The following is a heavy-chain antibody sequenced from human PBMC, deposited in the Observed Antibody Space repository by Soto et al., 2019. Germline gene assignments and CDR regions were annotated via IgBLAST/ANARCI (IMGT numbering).Heavy chain of an antibody. CDR1: GYTFTSYG. CDR2: ISAYNGNT. V-gene: IGHV1-18*01. Sequence: ASVKVSCKASGYTFTSYGIGWVRQAPGQGLEWMGWISAYNGNTNYAQRLQGRVTMTTDTSTSTAYMELRSLRSDDTAVYYCARGRGDIVVVVAASRYYFDYWGQGTLVTVSS. J-gene: IGHJ4*02. CDR3: ARGRGDIVVVVAASRYYFDY. D-gene: IGHD2-15*01.